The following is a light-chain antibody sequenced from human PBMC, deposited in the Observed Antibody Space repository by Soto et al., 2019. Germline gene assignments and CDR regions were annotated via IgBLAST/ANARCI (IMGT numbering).Light chain of an antibody. CDR2: HTS. Sequence: DLPMTQSPPFVSASVGDRVTISCRASQDAGTWLSWFHQKPGGAPNLLIFHTSRLQRGVPSRFAGRGSGTEFSLTISSMQPEDFGTYYCQHADGLRALTFGGGTTVEI. CDR3: QHADGLRALT. V-gene: IGKV1-12*01. CDR1: QDAGTW. J-gene: IGKJ4*01.